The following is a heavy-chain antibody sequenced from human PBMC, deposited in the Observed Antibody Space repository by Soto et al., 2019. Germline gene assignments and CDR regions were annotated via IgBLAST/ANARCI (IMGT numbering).Heavy chain of an antibody. CDR3: ATQEVGGSYVYTFDP. D-gene: IGHD1-26*01. CDR2: IYYSGST. CDR1: GGSITSSSYY. J-gene: IGHJ5*02. V-gene: IGHV4-39*01. Sequence: PSETLCLTCTVAGGSITSSSYYWGWLRQPPGKGPEWIGSIYYSGSTYYNPSLKSRVTISVDTSKNQFSLKLSSVTAADTAVYYCATQEVGGSYVYTFDPWGQGTLVTVSS.